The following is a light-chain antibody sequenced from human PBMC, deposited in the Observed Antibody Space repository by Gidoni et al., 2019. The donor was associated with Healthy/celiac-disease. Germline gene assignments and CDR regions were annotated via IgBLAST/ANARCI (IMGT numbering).Light chain of an antibody. CDR1: QSVSSSY. CDR3: QQCGSTPWT. V-gene: IGKV3-20*01. CDR2: VAS. Sequence: EIVLTQSPGTLPSSPGERSTITCRASQSVSSSYLAWYQQKPGQAPRLLIYVASSRATGIPDRFSGRGSGTDFTLTISRLEPEEFAVYYCQQCGSTPWTFGQGTKVEIK. J-gene: IGKJ1*01.